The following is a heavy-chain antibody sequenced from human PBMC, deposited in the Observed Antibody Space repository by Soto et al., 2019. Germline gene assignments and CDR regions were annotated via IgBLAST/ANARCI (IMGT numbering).Heavy chain of an antibody. V-gene: IGHV1-18*01. CDR3: TSKNSRVVGGNNALDI. D-gene: IGHD3-3*01. CDR1: GYTFTSYG. Sequence: ASVKVSCKASGYTFTSYGISWVRQAPGQGLEWMGWISAYNGNTNYAQKLQGRVTMTTDTSTSTAYMELRSLRSDDTAVYYYTSKNSRVVGGNNALDIWGQGTMVTVSS. CDR2: ISAYNGNT. J-gene: IGHJ3*02.